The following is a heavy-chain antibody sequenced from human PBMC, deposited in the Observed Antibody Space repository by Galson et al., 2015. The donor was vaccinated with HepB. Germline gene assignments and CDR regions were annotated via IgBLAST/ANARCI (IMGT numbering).Heavy chain of an antibody. D-gene: IGHD1/OR15-1a*01. J-gene: IGHJ4*02. Sequence: SETLSLTCAVSGEPFSIYYWSWIRQSPGKGLEWIGQINHSGSTTYNPSLKSRVTISIDTSKSQFSLKLTSVTAADSAVYYCATANSWYFVSWGQGTLVTVST. CDR2: INHSGST. V-gene: IGHV4-34*01. CDR1: GEPFSIYY. CDR3: ATANSWYFVS.